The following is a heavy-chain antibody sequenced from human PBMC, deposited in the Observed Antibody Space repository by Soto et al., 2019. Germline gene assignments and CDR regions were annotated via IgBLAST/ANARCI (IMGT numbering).Heavy chain of an antibody. CDR1: GFTFGSYA. CDR3: AREVDTTMTSRFDP. D-gene: IGHD3-22*01. V-gene: IGHV3-33*01. J-gene: IGHJ5*02. CDR2: IWYDGSET. Sequence: QVQVAESGGGVVQPGRSLRLSCEASGFTFGSYARHWVRQAPGKGLEWVAGIWYDGSETYYADSVKGRFAISRDNSRNTVYLQLNSLRDEDTAVFYCAREVDTTMTSRFDPGGQGTLVVVSS.